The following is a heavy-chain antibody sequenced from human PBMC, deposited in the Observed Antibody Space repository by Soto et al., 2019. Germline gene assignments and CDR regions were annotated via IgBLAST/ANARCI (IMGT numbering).Heavy chain of an antibody. J-gene: IGHJ5*02. CDR3: ARVDGSAPDWWFDP. Sequence: PGGSLKLSCAASGVSFSDHYMDWVRQAPGKGLEWVGRTRNKANSYTTEYAASVKGRFTISRDDSKNSLYLQMNSLKTEDTAVYYCARVDGSAPDWWFDPWGQGTLVTV. CDR2: TRNKANSYTT. CDR1: GVSFSDHY. D-gene: IGHD3-10*01. V-gene: IGHV3-72*01.